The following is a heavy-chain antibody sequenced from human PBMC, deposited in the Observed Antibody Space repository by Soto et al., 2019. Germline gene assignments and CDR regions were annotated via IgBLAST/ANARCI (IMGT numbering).Heavy chain of an antibody. CDR2: IYYSGST. CDR3: ARQAPQGGIVVVPAAPGGWFDP. D-gene: IGHD2-2*01. V-gene: IGHV4-59*08. Sequence: SETLSLTCTVSGGSISSYYWSWIRQPPGKGLEWIGYIYYSGSTNYNPSLKSRVTISVDTSKNQFSLKLSSVTAADTAVYYCARQAPQGGIVVVPAAPGGWFDPWGQGTLVTVSS. J-gene: IGHJ5*02. CDR1: GGSISSYY.